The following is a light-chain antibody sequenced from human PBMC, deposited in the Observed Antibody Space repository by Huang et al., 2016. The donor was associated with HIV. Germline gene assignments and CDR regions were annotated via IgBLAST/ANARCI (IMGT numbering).Light chain of an antibody. CDR2: DAS. V-gene: IGKV1-33*01. CDR3: QHYDDVPFT. CDR1: QDISDS. J-gene: IGKJ3*01. Sequence: DIQMTQSPSSLSSSVGDRVTITCQASQDISDSLNWYQQKPGKAPKLLMYDASNLQTGVPLSFSGSGSGTYFTFTINSLQPEDIGTYCCQHYDDVPFTFGPGTKVEIK.